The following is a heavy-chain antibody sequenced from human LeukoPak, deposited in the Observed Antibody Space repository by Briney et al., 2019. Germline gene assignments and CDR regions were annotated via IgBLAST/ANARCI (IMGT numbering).Heavy chain of an antibody. CDR1: GYTFSNYY. J-gene: IGHJ6*03. Sequence: ASVKVSCKASGYTFSNYYMHWVRQAPGQGLEWMGIIHPSGGSTSYAQKFQDRVTMTRDMSTSTVYMELSSLRSEDTAVYYCARDNISAAASHRMDVWGKGTTVTISS. CDR3: ARDNISAAASHRMDV. CDR2: IHPSGGST. V-gene: IGHV1-46*01. D-gene: IGHD6-13*01.